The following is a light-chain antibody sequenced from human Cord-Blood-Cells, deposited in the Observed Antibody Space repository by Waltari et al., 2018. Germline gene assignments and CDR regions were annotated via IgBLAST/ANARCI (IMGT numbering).Light chain of an antibody. J-gene: IGKJ4*01. V-gene: IGKV4-1*01. CDR1: QSVLYSSNNKKY. CDR3: QQYYSTLT. CDR2: WAS. Sequence: DILMTPPRDSLPLCLRERSPINCKSTQSVLYSSNNKKYLAWYQQKTGQPPKLLIYWASTRESGVPDRFSGSGSGTDFTLTISSLQAEDVAVYYCQQYYSTLTFGGGTKVEIK.